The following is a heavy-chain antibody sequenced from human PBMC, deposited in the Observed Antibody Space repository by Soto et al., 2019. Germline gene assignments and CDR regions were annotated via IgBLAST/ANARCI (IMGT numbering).Heavy chain of an antibody. V-gene: IGHV3-30-3*01. CDR2: ISYAGSNK. D-gene: IGHD2-2*01. CDR1: GFTFSSYA. J-gene: IGHJ6*02. CDR3: ARDRIVLVPAASYYYYYGMDV. Sequence: QVQLVESGGGVVQPGRSLRLSCAASGFTFSSYAMHWVRQAPGKGLEWVAVISYAGSNKYYADSVKGRFTISRDNSKNTLYLQMNSLRAEDTAVYYCARDRIVLVPAASYYYYYGMDVWGQGTTVTVSS.